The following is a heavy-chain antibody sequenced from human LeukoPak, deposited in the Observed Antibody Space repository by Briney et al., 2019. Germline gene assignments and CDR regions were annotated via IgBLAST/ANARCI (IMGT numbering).Heavy chain of an antibody. Sequence: GGSLRLSCAASGFTFSDYYMSWIRQAPGKGLEWVSYISSSGSTIYYADSVKGRFTISRDNAKNSLYLQMNSLRAEDTAVYYCARTEYSSGWYGPDYCYGMDVWGQGTTVTVSS. CDR1: GFTFSDYY. D-gene: IGHD6-19*01. V-gene: IGHV3-11*01. CDR3: ARTEYSSGWYGPDYCYGMDV. CDR2: ISSSGSTI. J-gene: IGHJ6*02.